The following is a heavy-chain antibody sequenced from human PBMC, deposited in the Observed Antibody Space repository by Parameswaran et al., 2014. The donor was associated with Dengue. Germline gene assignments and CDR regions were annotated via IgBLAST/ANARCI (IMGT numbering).Heavy chain of an antibody. CDR3: AREVTVAGWYFDL. D-gene: IGHD6-19*01. V-gene: IGHV3-74*01. Sequence: WIRQPPGKGLVWVSRINSDESTTTYADSVRGRFTISRDNAKNTLYLQMNSLRVEDTAVYYCAREVTVAGWYFDLWGRGTLVTVSS. CDR2: INSDESTT. J-gene: IGHJ2*01.